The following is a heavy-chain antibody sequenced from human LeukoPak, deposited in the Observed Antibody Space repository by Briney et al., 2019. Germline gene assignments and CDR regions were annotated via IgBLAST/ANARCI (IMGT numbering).Heavy chain of an antibody. CDR3: ACLVVVTAVYAFDI. J-gene: IGHJ3*02. D-gene: IGHD2-21*02. Sequence: SETLSLTCTVSGGSISSSSYYWGWIRQPPGTGLEWIGSIYYSGSTNYNSSLKSRVTISIDTSKNQFSLKVSSVTAADTAVYYCACLVVVTAVYAFDIWGQGTMVTVSS. CDR2: IYYSGST. CDR1: GGSISSSSYY. V-gene: IGHV4-39*07.